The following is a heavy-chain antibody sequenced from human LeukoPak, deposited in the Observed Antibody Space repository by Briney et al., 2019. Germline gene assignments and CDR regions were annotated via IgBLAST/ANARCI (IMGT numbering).Heavy chain of an antibody. Sequence: PGGSLRLSCAASGFTFSSYEMNWVRQAPGKGLEWVSYISSSGSTTYYADSVKARFTISRDNAKNSLYLQMNSLRAEDTAVYYCARLAVYGSGSHGNYWGQGTLVTVSS. V-gene: IGHV3-48*03. J-gene: IGHJ4*02. CDR2: ISSSGSTT. CDR1: GFTFSSYE. CDR3: ARLAVYGSGSHGNY. D-gene: IGHD3-10*01.